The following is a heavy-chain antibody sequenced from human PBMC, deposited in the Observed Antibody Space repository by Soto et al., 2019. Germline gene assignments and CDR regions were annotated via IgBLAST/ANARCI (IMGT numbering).Heavy chain of an antibody. D-gene: IGHD2-15*01. CDR3: AKSPAQYCSGGSCYLDY. CDR2: ISASGGST. Sequence: EVHLLESGGGLVQPGGSLRLSCAASGFTFSSYAMSWVRQAPGKGLDWVSAISASGGSTYYADSVKGRFTISRDISKNTLYLPMNSLRAEDTAVYYCAKSPAQYCSGGSCYLDYWGQGTLVTVSS. J-gene: IGHJ4*02. V-gene: IGHV3-23*01. CDR1: GFTFSSYA.